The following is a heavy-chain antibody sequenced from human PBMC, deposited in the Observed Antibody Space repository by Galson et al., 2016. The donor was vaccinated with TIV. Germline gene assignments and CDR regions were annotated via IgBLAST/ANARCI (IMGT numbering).Heavy chain of an antibody. D-gene: IGHD3-9*01. Sequence: SLRLSCAASGFTFSSYAMGWVRQAPGKGLEWVSTIRGSGISKYYADSVKGRFTISRDNSKSTVYLRVDSLRAEDTATYYCAKHFNRYVVSDGVLDVWGQGTTVTVS. CDR1: GFTFSSYA. CDR3: AKHFNRYVVSDGVLDV. CDR2: IRGSGISK. V-gene: IGHV3-23*01. J-gene: IGHJ6*02.